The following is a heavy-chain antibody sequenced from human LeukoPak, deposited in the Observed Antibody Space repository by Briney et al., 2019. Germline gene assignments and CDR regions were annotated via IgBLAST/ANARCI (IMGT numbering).Heavy chain of an antibody. V-gene: IGHV1-69*01. CDR2: IIPIFGTA. D-gene: IGHD1-7*01. J-gene: IGHJ4*02. CDR1: GGTFSSYA. Sequence: SVKVSCKASGGTFSSYAISWVRQAPGQGLEWMGGIIPIFGTANYAQKFQGRVTITADESTSTAYMELSSLRSEDTAVYYCAIAPMGLELLYFDYWGQGTPVTVSS. CDR3: AIAPMGLELLYFDY.